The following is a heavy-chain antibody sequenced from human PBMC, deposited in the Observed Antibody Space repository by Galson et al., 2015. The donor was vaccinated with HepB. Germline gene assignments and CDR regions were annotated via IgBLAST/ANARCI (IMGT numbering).Heavy chain of an antibody. J-gene: IGHJ6*02. V-gene: IGHV3-30-3*01. CDR3: ARDFLYYGMDV. CDR1: GFTFSSYA. Sequence: SLRLSCAASGFTFSSYAMHWVRQAPGKGLEWVAVISYDGSNKYYADSVKGRFTISRDNSKNTLYLQMNSLRAEDTAVYYCARDFLYYGMDVWGQGTTVTVSS. CDR2: ISYDGSNK.